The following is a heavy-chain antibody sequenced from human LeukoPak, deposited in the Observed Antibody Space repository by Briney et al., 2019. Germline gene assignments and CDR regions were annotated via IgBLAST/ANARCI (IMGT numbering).Heavy chain of an antibody. CDR2: IIPIFGTA. V-gene: IGHV1-69*13. D-gene: IGHD3-10*01. CDR1: GGTFISYA. Sequence: ASVKVSCKASGGTFISYAISWVRQAPGQGLEWMGGIIPIFGTANYAQKFQGRVTITADESTSTAYMELSSLRSEDTAVYYCARRLRFGELDYWGQGTLVTVSS. CDR3: ARRLRFGELDY. J-gene: IGHJ4*02.